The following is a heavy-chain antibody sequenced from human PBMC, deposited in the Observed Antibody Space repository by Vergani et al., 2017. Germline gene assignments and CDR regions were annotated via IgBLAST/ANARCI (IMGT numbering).Heavy chain of an antibody. CDR1: GGRFNRHA. CDR3: AGDPAGVFFYDS. Sequence: QVILEQSGPEVKKPGSSVTVSCKASGGRFNRHAISWVRQAPGQGLEWMGGVIPILDTPNYAQNFRGRVSITADESTSTAYMELTSLTSDDTAVYFCAGDPAGVFFYDSWGQGTLITVSS. J-gene: IGHJ4*02. V-gene: IGHV1-69*01. D-gene: IGHD3-16*01. CDR2: VIPILDTP.